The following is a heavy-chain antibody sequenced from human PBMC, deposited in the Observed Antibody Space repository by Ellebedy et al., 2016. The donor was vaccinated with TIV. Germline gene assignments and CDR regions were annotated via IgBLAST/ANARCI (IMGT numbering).Heavy chain of an antibody. CDR3: ARDVGATYYYYNGMDV. J-gene: IGHJ6*02. CDR1: GGSISSSRYY. D-gene: IGHD1-26*01. V-gene: IGHV4-61*01. CDR2: SYYSGST. Sequence: MPSETLSLTCTVSGGSISSSRYYWSWIRQPPGKGLEWIGYSYYSGSTNYNPSLKSRVTISVDTSKNQFSLKLSSVTAADTAVYYCARDVGATYYYYNGMDVWGQGTTVTVSS.